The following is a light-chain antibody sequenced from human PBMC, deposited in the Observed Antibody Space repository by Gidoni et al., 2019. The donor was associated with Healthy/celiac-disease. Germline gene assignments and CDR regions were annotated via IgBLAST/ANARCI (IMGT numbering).Light chain of an antibody. CDR2: AAS. Sequence: DIKMTQSPSSLSASVGDRVTITCRASQSISSYLNWYQQKPGKAPKLLIYAASSLQSGVPSRFSGSGSGTDFTLTISSLQPEDFATYYCQQSYITPLTFGGGTKVEIK. CDR3: QQSYITPLT. CDR1: QSISSY. V-gene: IGKV1-39*01. J-gene: IGKJ4*01.